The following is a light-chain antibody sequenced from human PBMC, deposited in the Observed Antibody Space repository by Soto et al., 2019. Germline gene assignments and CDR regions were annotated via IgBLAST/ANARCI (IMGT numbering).Light chain of an antibody. CDR2: GAS. J-gene: IGKJ4*01. V-gene: IGKV3-20*01. CDR1: QSVDSST. CDR3: QHFDDSLT. Sequence: EVVLTQSPGTLSLSPGERATLSCRASQSVDSSTLAWYQQKPGQAPRLLISGASKSATGTPDRFSHSGSGTDFTLTISRLEPEDLAVYYCQHFDDSLTFGGGTKVEIK.